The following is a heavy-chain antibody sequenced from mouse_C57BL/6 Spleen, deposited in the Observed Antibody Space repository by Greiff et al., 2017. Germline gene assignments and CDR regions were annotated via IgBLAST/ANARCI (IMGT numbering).Heavy chain of an antibody. Sequence: VQLQQSGPELVKPGASVKISCKASGYTFTAYYINWLKQRPGQGLEWIGWIFPVSGRPYSNEKFTGTATRTVAKSSSTSYMLLSSLTSEDSAVDFCARSGGKHYYAMDYWGQGTSVTVSS. CDR1: GYTFTAYY. CDR2: IFPVSGRP. CDR3: ARSGGKHYYAMDY. J-gene: IGHJ4*01. D-gene: IGHD2-1*01. V-gene: IGHV1-75*01.